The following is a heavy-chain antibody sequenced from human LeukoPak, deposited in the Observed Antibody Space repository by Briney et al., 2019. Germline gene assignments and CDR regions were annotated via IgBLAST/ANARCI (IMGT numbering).Heavy chain of an antibody. D-gene: IGHD3-10*01. CDR3: ARGYGSGSYPVYYFDY. J-gene: IGHJ4*02. CDR2: ISYDGSNK. CDR1: GFTFSSYA. V-gene: IGHV3-30-3*01. Sequence: GGSLRLSCAASGFTFSSYAMHWVRQAPGKGLEWVAVISYDGSNKYYADSVKGRFTISRDNSKNTLYLQMNSLRAEDTAVYYCARGYGSGSYPVYYFDYWGQGTLVTVSS.